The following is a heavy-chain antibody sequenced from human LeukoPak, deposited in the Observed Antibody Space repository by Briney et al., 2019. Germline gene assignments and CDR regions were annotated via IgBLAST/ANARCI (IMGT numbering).Heavy chain of an antibody. V-gene: IGHV3-30-3*01. CDR3: ARDQFKYSSSSGIDY. D-gene: IGHD6-6*01. J-gene: IGHJ4*02. CDR1: GFTFSSYA. CDR2: ISYDGSNK. Sequence: GRSLRLSCAASGFTFSSYAMHWVRQAPGKGLEWGAVISYDGSNKYYADSVKGRFTISRDNSKNTLYLQMNSLRAEDTAVYYCARDQFKYSSSSGIDYWGQGTLVTVSS.